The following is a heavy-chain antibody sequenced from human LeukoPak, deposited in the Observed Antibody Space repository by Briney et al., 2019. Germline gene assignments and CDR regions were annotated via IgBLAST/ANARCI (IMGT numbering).Heavy chain of an antibody. CDR1: GGSISNNNYY. V-gene: IGHV4-39*01. Sequence: SETLSLTCTVSGGSISNNNYYWAWIRQPPGKGLECIGSIYYSGSPYYNPSLKSRVTISVDTSKNQFSLRLSSVTAADTAVYYCARRQGIVVVVAAERSPYVMDVWGQGTTVTVSS. J-gene: IGHJ6*02. D-gene: IGHD2-15*01. CDR2: IYYSGSP. CDR3: ARRQGIVVVVAAERSPYVMDV.